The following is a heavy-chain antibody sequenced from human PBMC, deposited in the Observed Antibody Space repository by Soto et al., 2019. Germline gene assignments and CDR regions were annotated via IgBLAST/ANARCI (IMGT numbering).Heavy chain of an antibody. CDR2: IIPILGIA. J-gene: IGHJ4*02. D-gene: IGHD3-10*01. V-gene: IGHV1-69*02. CDR1: GGTFSSYT. CDR3: ANLRFGELPTSY. Sequence: QVQLVQSGAEVKKPGSSVKVSCKASGGTFSSYTISWVRQAPGQGLEWMGRIIPILGIANYAQKFQGRVTITAYKSTSTAYMVLSSLRSEDTAVYYCANLRFGELPTSYWGQGTLVTVSS.